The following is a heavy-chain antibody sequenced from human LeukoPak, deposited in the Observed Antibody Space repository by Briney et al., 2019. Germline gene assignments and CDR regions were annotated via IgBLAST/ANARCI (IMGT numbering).Heavy chain of an antibody. CDR2: IHHSGSS. V-gene: IGHV4-38-2*02. CDR1: GYSISSGYY. Sequence: SETLSHTCSVSGYSISSGYYWVWIRQPPGKRLEWIGGIHHSGSSYYNPSLKSRLTISVDTSKNQFSLKMSSVNAADTAVYYCARGFDYCGQGTLVTVSS. CDR3: ARGFDY. J-gene: IGHJ4*02.